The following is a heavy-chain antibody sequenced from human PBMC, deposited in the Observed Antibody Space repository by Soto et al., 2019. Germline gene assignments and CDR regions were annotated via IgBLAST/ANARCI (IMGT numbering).Heavy chain of an antibody. D-gene: IGHD6-6*01. CDR2: IAGTVGST. CDR1: GFTFTNHA. V-gene: IGHV3-23*01. Sequence: EVQLLESGGGFVHPGGSLRLSCAASGFTFTNHAMSWVRQAPGKGLEWVAAIAGTVGSTYYADSVKGRFTISRDNSNNTLYLQMSSLRTEDTAVYYCAKDRTIAARHFDYWGQGILVTVSS. CDR3: AKDRTIAARHFDY. J-gene: IGHJ4*02.